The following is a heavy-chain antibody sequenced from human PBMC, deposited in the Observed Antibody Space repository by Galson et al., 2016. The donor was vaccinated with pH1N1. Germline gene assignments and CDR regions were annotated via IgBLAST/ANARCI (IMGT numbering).Heavy chain of an antibody. V-gene: IGHV2-5*02. CDR1: GFSLPTSGVG. D-gene: IGHD3-16*02. J-gene: IGHJ4*02. Sequence: PALVKPTQTLTLTCTFSGFSLPTSGVGVGWIRQPPGKALEWLALIYWDDDKRYSSSLKSRLTITKDTSTNQVVLTMTNMDPVDAATYYCAHSVYEYIWGNYLGNYFAYWGQGTLVTVSS. CDR2: IYWDDDK. CDR3: AHSVYEYIWGNYLGNYFAY.